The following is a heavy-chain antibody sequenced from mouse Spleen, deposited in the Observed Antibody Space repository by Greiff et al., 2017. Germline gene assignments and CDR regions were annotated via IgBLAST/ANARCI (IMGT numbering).Heavy chain of an antibody. D-gene: IGHD3-1*01. J-gene: IGHJ2*01. CDR2: ISYDGSN. CDR1: GYSITSGYY. Sequence: EVHLVESGPGLVKPSQSLSLTCSVTGYSITSGYYWNWIRQFPGNKLEWMGYISYDGSNNYNPSLKNRISITRDTSKNQFFLKLNSVTTEDTATYYCARGGSFDYWGQGTTLTVSS. V-gene: IGHV3-6*02. CDR3: ARGGSFDY.